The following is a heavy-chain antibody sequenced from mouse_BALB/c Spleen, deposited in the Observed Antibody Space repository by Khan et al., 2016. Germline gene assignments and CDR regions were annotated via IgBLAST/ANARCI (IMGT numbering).Heavy chain of an antibody. J-gene: IGHJ4*01. CDR1: GYTFTSYW. V-gene: IGHV1-7*01. Sequence: VQLKQSGAELAKPGASVKMSCKASGYTFTSYWMHWVKQRPGQGLEWIGYINPSTGYTEYNQKFKDKATLTADKSSSTAYMQLSSLTSEDSAVYYCARVGGNYAMDYWGQGTSVTVSS. CDR3: ARVGGNYAMDY. CDR2: INPSTGYT.